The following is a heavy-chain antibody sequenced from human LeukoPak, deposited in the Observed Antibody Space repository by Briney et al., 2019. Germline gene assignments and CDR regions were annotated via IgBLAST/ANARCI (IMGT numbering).Heavy chain of an antibody. J-gene: IGHJ6*03. CDR2: MNPNSANT. CDR1: GYTFSSYD. V-gene: IGHV1-8*01. CDR3: ARGQTKLRPVRNSSYYYMDV. D-gene: IGHD1-7*01. Sequence: VSVKVSCKASGYTFSSYDINWVRQATGQGLGWMGWMNPNSANTGYAQTVQGRVTMTRNTTISTAYMELSSLRSEDTDVYYCARGQTKLRPVRNSSYYYMDVWGKGTTVTISS.